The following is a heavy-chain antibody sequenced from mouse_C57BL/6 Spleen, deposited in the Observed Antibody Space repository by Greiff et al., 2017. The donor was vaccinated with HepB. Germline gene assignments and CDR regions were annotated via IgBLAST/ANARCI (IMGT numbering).Heavy chain of an antibody. CDR2: IDPNSGGT. CDR3: ATSPFLPYFDY. Sequence: QVQLKQPGAELVKPGASVKLSCKASGYTFTSYWMHWVKQRPGRGLEWIGRIDPNSGGTKYNEKFKSKATLTVDKPSSTAYMQLSSLTSEDSAVYYCATSPFLPYFDYWGQGTTLTVSS. V-gene: IGHV1-72*01. CDR1: GYTFTSYW. J-gene: IGHJ2*01.